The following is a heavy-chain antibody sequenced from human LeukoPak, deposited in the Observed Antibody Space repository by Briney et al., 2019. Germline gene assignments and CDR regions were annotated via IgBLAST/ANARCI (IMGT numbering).Heavy chain of an antibody. CDR2: ISSSSSYI. CDR1: GFTFSSYS. J-gene: IGHJ5*02. Sequence: GGSLRLSCAASGFTFSSYSMNWVRQAPGKGLEWVSSISSSSSYIYYADSVKGRFTISRDNAKNSLYLQMNSLRAEDTAVYYCARLHDCWSGSTDNWFDPWGQGTLVTVSS. D-gene: IGHD3-3*01. V-gene: IGHV3-21*01. CDR3: ARLHDCWSGSTDNWFDP.